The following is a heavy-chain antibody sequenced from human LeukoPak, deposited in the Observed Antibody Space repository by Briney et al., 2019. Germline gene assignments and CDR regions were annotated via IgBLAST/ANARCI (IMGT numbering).Heavy chain of an antibody. CDR3: ATPDYDILTGYLDYYFDY. Sequence: ASVKVSCKASGYTFTRYYTHWVRQAPGRGLEWMGWINPNSGGTNYAQKFQGRVTMTRDTSISTAYMELSRLRSDDTAVYYCATPDYDILTGYLDYYFDYWGQGTLVTVSS. J-gene: IGHJ4*02. D-gene: IGHD3-9*01. CDR1: GYTFTRYY. V-gene: IGHV1-2*02. CDR2: INPNSGGT.